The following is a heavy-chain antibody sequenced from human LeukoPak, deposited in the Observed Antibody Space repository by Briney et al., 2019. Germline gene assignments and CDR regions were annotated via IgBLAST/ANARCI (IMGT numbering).Heavy chain of an antibody. CDR2: INWNGGST. D-gene: IGHD3-22*01. J-gene: IGHJ3*02. CDR3: ASPYYYDSSGYGDLGAFDI. Sequence: GGSLRLSCAASGFTFDDYGMSWVRQAPGKGLEWVSGINWNGGSTVYADSVKGRFTISRDNAKNSLYLQMNSLRAEDTAVYYCASPYYYDSSGYGDLGAFDIWGQGTMVTVSS. CDR1: GFTFDDYG. V-gene: IGHV3-20*04.